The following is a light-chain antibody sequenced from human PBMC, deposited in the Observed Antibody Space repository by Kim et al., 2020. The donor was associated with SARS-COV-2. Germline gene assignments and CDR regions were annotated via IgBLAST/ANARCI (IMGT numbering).Light chain of an antibody. Sequence: QSALTQPRSVSGSPGQSVAISCTGTSSDVGGYNYVSWFQQHPGKAPKLFIYDVTKRPSGVPDRFSGSKSGNTASLTISGLQADDEADYYCCSSTGTSWVFGGGTQLTVL. CDR1: SSDVGGYNY. CDR2: DVT. CDR3: CSSTGTSWV. V-gene: IGLV2-11*01. J-gene: IGLJ3*02.